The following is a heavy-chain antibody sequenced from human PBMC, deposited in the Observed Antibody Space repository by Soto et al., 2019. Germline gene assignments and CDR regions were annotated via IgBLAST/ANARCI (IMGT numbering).Heavy chain of an antibody. Sequence: EVQLVQSGAEVKKPGESLRISCKGSGYSFTSYWISWVRQMPGKGLEWMGRIDPSDSYTNYSPSFQGHVTISADKSISTAYLQWSSLKASDTAMYYCAATTVTTNEGNDAFDIWGQGTMVTVSS. CDR2: IDPSDSYT. J-gene: IGHJ3*02. V-gene: IGHV5-10-1*01. CDR1: GYSFTSYW. D-gene: IGHD4-17*01. CDR3: AATTVTTNEGNDAFDI.